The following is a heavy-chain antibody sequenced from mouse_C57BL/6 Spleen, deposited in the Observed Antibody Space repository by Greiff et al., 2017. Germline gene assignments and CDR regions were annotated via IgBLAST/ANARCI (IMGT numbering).Heavy chain of an antibody. D-gene: IGHD2-5*01. CDR2: ISNGGGSN. Sequence: EVKLVESGGGLVQPGGSLKLSCAASGFTFSDYYMYWVRQTPEKRLEWVAYISNGGGSNYYPDTVKGRFTISRDNAKNTLYLQMSRLKSEDTAMXYCARKSNYDWYFDVWGTGTTVTVSS. V-gene: IGHV5-12*01. CDR3: ARKSNYDWYFDV. J-gene: IGHJ1*03. CDR1: GFTFSDYY.